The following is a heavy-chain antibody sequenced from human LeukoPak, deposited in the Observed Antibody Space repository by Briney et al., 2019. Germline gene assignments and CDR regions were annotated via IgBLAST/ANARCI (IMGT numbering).Heavy chain of an antibody. J-gene: IGHJ4*02. CDR2: ITGDGANT. CDR3: AKLIPTVDCSMTSCYGFDY. D-gene: IGHD2-2*01. Sequence: GGPLRLSCAASGFTFSSYAMTWVRQAPGKGLGWVSAITGDGANTYYADSVKGRFTISRDNSKNTLYLQMNRLRAEDTALYYCAKLIPTVDCSMTSCYGFDYWGQGTLVTVSS. V-gene: IGHV3-23*01. CDR1: GFTFSSYA.